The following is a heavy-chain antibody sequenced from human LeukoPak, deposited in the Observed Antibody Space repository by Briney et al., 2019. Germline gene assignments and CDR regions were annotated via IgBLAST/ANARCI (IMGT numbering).Heavy chain of an antibody. J-gene: IGHJ4*02. CDR1: GFTFSSYW. V-gene: IGHV3-74*03. Sequence: PGGSLRLSCAASGFTFSSYWMHWVRQAPGKGLVWVSRINSDGISTKYADSVKGRFTISRDNAKNTLFLQMNSLRAEDTAVYYCASAPPGTAAYFDYWGQGTLVTVSS. CDR3: ASAPPGTAAYFDY. CDR2: INSDGIST. D-gene: IGHD6-13*01.